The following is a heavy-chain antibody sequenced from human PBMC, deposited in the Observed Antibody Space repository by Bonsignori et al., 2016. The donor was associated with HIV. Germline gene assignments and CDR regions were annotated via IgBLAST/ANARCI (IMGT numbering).Heavy chain of an antibody. D-gene: IGHD6-13*01. J-gene: IGHJ4*02. CDR3: ARESYSSSWPNFDY. Sequence: LRLSCTVSGGSISSGSYYWSWIRQPAGKGLEWIGRIYSSGSTNYNPSLKSRVTISVDTSKNQFSLKLTSVTAADTAVYYCARESYSSSWPNFDYWGQGTLVTVSS. CDR1: GGSISSGSYY. CDR2: IYSSGST. V-gene: IGHV4-61*02.